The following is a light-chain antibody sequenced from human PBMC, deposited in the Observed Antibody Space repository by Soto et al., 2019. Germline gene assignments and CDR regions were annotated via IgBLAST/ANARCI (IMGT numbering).Light chain of an antibody. CDR3: QQHGTSPYT. V-gene: IGKV3D-20*01. CDR2: DAS. J-gene: IGKJ2*01. CDR1: QSVSSRY. Sequence: EIVLTQSPATLSLSPGERTTLSCGASQSVSSRYLAWNQQKPGLAPRRLVYDASSRGTGIPDSFSGSGSGAAFTLTISRLEPEDLSVYYCQQHGTSPYTFGQGTKLEI.